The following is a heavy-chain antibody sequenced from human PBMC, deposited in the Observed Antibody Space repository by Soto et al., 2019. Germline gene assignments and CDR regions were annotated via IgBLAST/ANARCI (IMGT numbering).Heavy chain of an antibody. CDR2: ISWNSGSI. CDR1: GFTFDDYA. Sequence: QPGGSLRLSCAASGFTFDDYAMHWVRQAPGKGLEWVSGISWNSGSIGYADSVKGRFTISRDNAKNSLYLQMNSLRAEDTALYYCAKSWNYRIYDAFDIWGQGTMVTVSS. V-gene: IGHV3-9*01. J-gene: IGHJ3*02. D-gene: IGHD1-7*01. CDR3: AKSWNYRIYDAFDI.